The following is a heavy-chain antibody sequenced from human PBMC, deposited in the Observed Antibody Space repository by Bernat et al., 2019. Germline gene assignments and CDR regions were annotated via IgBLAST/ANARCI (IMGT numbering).Heavy chain of an antibody. D-gene: IGHD4-17*01. CDR3: ARGDNGDFPRPFDY. CDR2: INPSDGNT. CDR1: GHTFTSYY. V-gene: IGHV1-46*01. Sequence: QVQLVQSGAEVRKPGASVKVSCKASGHTFTSYYLNWVRQAPGQGLEWMGIINPSDGNTNSAQKFRGTVTMTRDRSTSTVYMEMSSLRPDDTAIYYCARGDNGDFPRPFDYWGQGTLVTVSS. J-gene: IGHJ4*02.